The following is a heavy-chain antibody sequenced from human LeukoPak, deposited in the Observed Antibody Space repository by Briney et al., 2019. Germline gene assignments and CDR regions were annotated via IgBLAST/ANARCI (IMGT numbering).Heavy chain of an antibody. V-gene: IGHV4-34*01. D-gene: IGHD4-17*01. J-gene: IGHJ3*02. CDR2: IYYSGST. CDR1: GGSFSGYY. CDR3: ARVSRVRGDADAFDI. Sequence: SETLSLTCAVYGGSFSGYYWSWIRQPPGKGLEWIGSIYYSGSTYYNPSLKSRVTISVDTSKNQFSLKLSSVTAADTAVYYCARVSRVRGDADAFDIWGQGTMVTVSS.